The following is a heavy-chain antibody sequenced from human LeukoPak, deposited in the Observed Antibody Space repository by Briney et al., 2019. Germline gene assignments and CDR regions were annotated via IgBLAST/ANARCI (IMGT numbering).Heavy chain of an antibody. CDR1: GYTLTELS. CDR2: FDPEDGET. V-gene: IGHV1-24*01. CDR3: ATADLIRIAAAPWFDP. J-gene: IGHJ5*02. D-gene: IGHD6-13*01. Sequence: ASVKVSCKVSGYTLTELSMHWVRQAPGKGLEWMGGFDPEDGETIYAQKFQGRVTMTEDTSTDTAYMELSSLRSEDTAVYYCATADLIRIAAAPWFDPWGQGTLVTVSS.